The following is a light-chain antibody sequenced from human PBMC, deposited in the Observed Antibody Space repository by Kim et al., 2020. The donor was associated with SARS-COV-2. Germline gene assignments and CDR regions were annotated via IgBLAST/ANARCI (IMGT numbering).Light chain of an antibody. CDR2: DAS. Sequence: PGVSATVARWANQRVGSYLAWYQQKPGQAPRLIINDASSRTTGIPARFSGSGSGTDFTLTISSLEPEDLAVDYCQQHGSWPPVTFGGGTKVEIK. V-gene: IGKV3-11*01. CDR3: QQHGSWPPVT. CDR1: QRVGSY. J-gene: IGKJ4*01.